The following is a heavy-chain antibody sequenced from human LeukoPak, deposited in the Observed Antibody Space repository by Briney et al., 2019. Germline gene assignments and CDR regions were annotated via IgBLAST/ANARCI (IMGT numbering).Heavy chain of an antibody. CDR3: ARAFYDFWSGYQADMHYFDY. CDR2: IIPIFGTA. J-gene: IGHJ4*02. CDR1: GYTFSSYA. D-gene: IGHD3-3*01. Sequence: SVKVSCKASGYTFSSYAISWVRQAPGQGLEWMGGIIPIFGTANYAQKFQGRVTITADESTSTAYMELSSLRSEDTAVYYCARAFYDFWSGYQADMHYFDYWGQGTLVTVSS. V-gene: IGHV1-69*13.